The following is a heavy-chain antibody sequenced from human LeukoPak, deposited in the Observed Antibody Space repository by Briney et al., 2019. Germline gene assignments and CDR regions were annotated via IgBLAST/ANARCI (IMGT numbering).Heavy chain of an antibody. J-gene: IGHJ3*02. CDR2: IYPGDSDT. Sequence: GESLKISCKGSGYSFTSYWIGWVRQMPGKGLEWMGIIYPGDSDTRYSPSFQGQVTISADKSISTAYLQWSSLKASDTAMYYCARAGLAARALLGAFDIWGQGTMVTVSS. CDR1: GYSFTSYW. CDR3: ARAGLAARALLGAFDI. V-gene: IGHV5-51*01. D-gene: IGHD6-6*01.